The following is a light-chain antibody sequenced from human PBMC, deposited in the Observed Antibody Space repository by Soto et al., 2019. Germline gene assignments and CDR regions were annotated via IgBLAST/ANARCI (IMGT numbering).Light chain of an antibody. CDR3: QQYGSSPPMYT. CDR1: QSVNSRF. CDR2: GAS. V-gene: IGKV3-20*01. Sequence: EIVLTQSPGTLSLSPGERATLSCRASQSVNSRFLAWYQQKPGQAPRLLMYGASTRATGIRDRFSGSGSGADFTLTISRLEPEDFAVYYCQQYGSSPPMYTFGQGTKLEIK. J-gene: IGKJ2*01.